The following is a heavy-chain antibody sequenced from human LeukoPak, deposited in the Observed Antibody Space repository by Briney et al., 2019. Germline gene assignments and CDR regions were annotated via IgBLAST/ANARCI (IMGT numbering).Heavy chain of an antibody. J-gene: IGHJ4*02. CDR3: VKEAYYGWGSSPTFYFDY. D-gene: IGHD3-10*01. CDR1: GFSFSDSV. V-gene: IGHV3-30*04. Sequence: GKSLRLSCVASGFSFSDSVIHWVRQAPGKGLEGVAVISHDVKTTYYADSAKGRFTISRDNSRNTVFLQMNRLRPEDTAVYYCVKEAYYGWGSSPTFYFDYWGQGTRVTVSS. CDR2: ISHDVKTT.